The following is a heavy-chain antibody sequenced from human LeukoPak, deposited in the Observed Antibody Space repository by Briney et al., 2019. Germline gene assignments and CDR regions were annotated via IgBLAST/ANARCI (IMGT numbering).Heavy chain of an antibody. V-gene: IGHV3-23*01. CDR3: ATDGRSSGWYGFDY. CDR2: ISGGGSST. J-gene: IGHJ4*02. D-gene: IGHD6-19*01. Sequence: PGGSLRLSCAASGFTFSSYAMSWVRQAPGKGPEWVSGISGGGSSTYDADSVMGRFTISRDNSKNTLYLQMNSLRAEDTAVYYCATDGRSSGWYGFDYWGQGILVTVSS. CDR1: GFTFSSYA.